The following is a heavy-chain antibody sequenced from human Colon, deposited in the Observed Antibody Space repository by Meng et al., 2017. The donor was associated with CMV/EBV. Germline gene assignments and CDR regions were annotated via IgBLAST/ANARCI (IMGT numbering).Heavy chain of an antibody. CDR3: ATISGGDFDF. D-gene: IGHD3-10*01. J-gene: IGHJ4*02. CDR1: GYTFTGYF. V-gene: IGHV1-2*02. Sequence: VQLVTLGAEVKKPGASVNVSCKTSGYTFTGYFMFCVRQAPGQGLEWMGSLNPNSGDTNSAQKFHGRLTMTRDTSIHTAYMELGSLRSDDTAVYYCATISGGDFDFWGQGTLVTVSS. CDR2: LNPNSGDT.